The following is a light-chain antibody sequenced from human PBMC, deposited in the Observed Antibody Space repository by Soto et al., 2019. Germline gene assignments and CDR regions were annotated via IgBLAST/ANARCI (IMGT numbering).Light chain of an antibody. CDR1: QSVSNNY. CDR2: GAS. Sequence: EIVLTQSPGPLSLSPGEGATLSCRASQSVSNNYLAGYQQKPGQAPRLVISGASSRATAIPDRFSGSGSGTVFTLTISRLEPEDFAVYYCQQYVSSPLTFGGGTKVEIK. V-gene: IGKV3-20*01. CDR3: QQYVSSPLT. J-gene: IGKJ4*01.